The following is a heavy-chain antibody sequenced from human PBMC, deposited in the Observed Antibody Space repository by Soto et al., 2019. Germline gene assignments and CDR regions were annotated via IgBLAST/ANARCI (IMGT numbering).Heavy chain of an antibody. J-gene: IGHJ5*02. V-gene: IGHV3-30-3*01. CDR2: ISYDGSKK. CDR1: GFTFSHYA. Sequence: QAQLVESGGGVVQPGRSLRLSCAASGFTFSHYAMHWVRQAPGKGLEWVAIISYDGSKKYYGDSVKGRFTISRDNSKNTLYLQMNSLRVEDTAVYYCARDVAGKNYFDPWGQGNPVTVSS. D-gene: IGHD1-7*01. CDR3: ARDVAGKNYFDP.